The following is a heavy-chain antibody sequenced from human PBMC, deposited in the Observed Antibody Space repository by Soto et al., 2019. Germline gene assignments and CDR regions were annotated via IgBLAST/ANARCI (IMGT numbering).Heavy chain of an antibody. J-gene: IGHJ5*02. D-gene: IGHD6-19*01. Sequence: PGGSLRLSCAASEFSFDDYAMSWVRQAPGKGLEWVSSITYTGVSTYYADSVKGRITISRDNSKNTLYLQMNSLRVEDTSIYYCARDPYEWESSGWFANWFDPWGQGTLVTVSS. V-gene: IGHV3-23*01. CDR1: EFSFDDYA. CDR3: ARDPYEWESSGWFANWFDP. CDR2: ITYTGVST.